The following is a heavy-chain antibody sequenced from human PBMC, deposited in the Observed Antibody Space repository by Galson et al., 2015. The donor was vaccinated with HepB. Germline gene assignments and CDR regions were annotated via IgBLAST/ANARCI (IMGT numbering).Heavy chain of an antibody. J-gene: IGHJ5*02. D-gene: IGHD6-6*01. Sequence: TFSSYAISWVRQAPGQGLEWMGGIIPIFGTANYAQKFQGRVTITADESTSTAYMELSSLRSEDTAVYYCARILAYSSSSWGQGTLVTVSS. CDR1: TFSSYA. CDR3: ARILAYSSSS. V-gene: IGHV1-69*01. CDR2: IIPIFGTA.